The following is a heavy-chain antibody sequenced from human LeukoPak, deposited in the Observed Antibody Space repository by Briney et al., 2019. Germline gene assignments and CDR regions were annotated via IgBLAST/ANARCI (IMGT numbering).Heavy chain of an antibody. CDR3: ARIPAVSDTRHKTFDV. Sequence: PSETLSLTCTISGGSISDYYWSWIRQPPGKGLEWIGYVLQSGSTTYSPSLKSRVTISVETSKNQFSLKMTSVTAADTAFYFCARIPAVSDTRHKTFDVWGRGTLVTVSS. V-gene: IGHV4-59*01. CDR1: GGSISDYY. J-gene: IGHJ4*02. D-gene: IGHD5/OR15-5a*01. CDR2: VLQSGST.